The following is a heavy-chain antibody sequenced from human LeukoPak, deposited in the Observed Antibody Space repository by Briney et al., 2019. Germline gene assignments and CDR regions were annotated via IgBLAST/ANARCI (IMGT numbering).Heavy chain of an antibody. Sequence: GASVKVSCKASGYTFTSYYMHWVRQAPGQGLEWVGIINPSGGSTSYAQKFQGRVTMTRDTSTSTVYMELSSLRSEDTAVYYCAREHIVVVTAHYYYYGMDVWGQGTTVTVSS. CDR1: GYTFTSYY. V-gene: IGHV1-46*01. D-gene: IGHD2-21*02. CDR2: INPSGGST. J-gene: IGHJ6*02. CDR3: AREHIVVVTAHYYYYGMDV.